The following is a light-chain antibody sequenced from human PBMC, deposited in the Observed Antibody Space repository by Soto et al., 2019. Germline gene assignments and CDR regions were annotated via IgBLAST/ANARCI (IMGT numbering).Light chain of an antibody. CDR2: DVS. CDR3: TPFTTTYTHV. J-gene: IGLJ1*01. CDR1: SSDIGSYDY. V-gene: IGLV2-14*03. Sequence: QSVLTQPASVSGSPGQSITISCTGTSSDIGSYDYVSWYQQHPGKVPKLMIYDVSNRPSGVSNRFSGSKSGNTASLTISGLQAEDEADYYCTPFTTTYTHVFGTGTKLTVL.